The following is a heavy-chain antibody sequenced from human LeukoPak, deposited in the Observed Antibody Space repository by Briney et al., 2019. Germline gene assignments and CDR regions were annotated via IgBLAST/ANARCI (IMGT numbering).Heavy chain of an antibody. V-gene: IGHV1-69*13. D-gene: IGHD3-22*01. CDR3: ARSRGSGYYWEFDY. Sequence: ASVKVSCKASGGTFSSYAISWVRQAPGQGLEWMGGIIPIFGTANYAQKFQGRVTITADESTSTAYMELSSLRSEDTAVYYCARSRGSGYYWEFDYWGQGTLVTVSS. CDR2: IIPIFGTA. CDR1: GGTFSSYA. J-gene: IGHJ4*02.